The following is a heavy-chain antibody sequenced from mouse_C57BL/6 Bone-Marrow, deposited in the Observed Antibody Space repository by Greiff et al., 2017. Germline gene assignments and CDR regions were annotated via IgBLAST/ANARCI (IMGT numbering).Heavy chain of an antibody. CDR1: GYTFTDYY. CDR3: ARWYYGSSYEDY. Sequence: QVQLQQSGAELVRPGASVKLSCKASGYTFTDYYINWVKQRPGQGLEWIARIYPGSGNTYYNEKFKGKATLTAEKSSSTAYMQLSSLTSEDSAVSFCARWYYGSSYEDYWGQGTTLTVSS. J-gene: IGHJ2*01. V-gene: IGHV1-76*01. CDR2: IYPGSGNT. D-gene: IGHD1-1*01.